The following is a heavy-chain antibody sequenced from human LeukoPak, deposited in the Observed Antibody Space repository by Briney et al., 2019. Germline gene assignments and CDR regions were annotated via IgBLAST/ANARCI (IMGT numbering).Heavy chain of an antibody. D-gene: IGHD2-2*02. CDR2: IYYSGST. V-gene: IGHV4-39*01. Sequence: SETLSLTCTVSGGSISSSSYYWGWIRQPPGKGLEWIGSIYYSGSTYYNPSLKSRVTISVDTSKNQFSLKLSSVTAADTAVYYCVRHGYCSSTSCYTGPPYYFDYWGQGTLVTVSS. J-gene: IGHJ4*02. CDR3: VRHGYCSSTSCYTGPPYYFDY. CDR1: GGSISSSSYY.